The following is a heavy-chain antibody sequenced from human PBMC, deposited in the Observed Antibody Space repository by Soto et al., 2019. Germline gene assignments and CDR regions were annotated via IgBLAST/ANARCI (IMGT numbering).Heavy chain of an antibody. V-gene: IGHV1-18*01. J-gene: IGHJ4*02. CDR3: ARDLVGATVLGGITNDY. D-gene: IGHD1-26*01. CDR2: ISAYNGNT. CDR1: GYTFTSYG. Sequence: QVQLVQSGAEVKKPGASVKVSCKASGYTFTSYGISWVRQAPGQGLEWMGWISAYNGNTNYAQKLQGRVTMTTDTPTSTAYMELRSLRSDDTAVYYCARDLVGATVLGGITNDYWGQGTLVTVSS.